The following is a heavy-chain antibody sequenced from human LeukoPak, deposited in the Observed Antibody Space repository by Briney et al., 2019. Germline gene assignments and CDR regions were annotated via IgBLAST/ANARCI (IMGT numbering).Heavy chain of an antibody. J-gene: IGHJ4*02. CDR3: AREANARFDY. D-gene: IGHD1-1*01. Sequence: GESLRLSCAAPGFTFSSYWMSWLRQAPGKGLEWVATISQDGREKFYVDSAKGRFTVSRDNAKTSLFLQMNSLRAEDTAVYYCAREANARFDYWGQGTLVTVSS. V-gene: IGHV3-7*01. CDR1: GFTFSSYW. CDR2: ISQDGREK.